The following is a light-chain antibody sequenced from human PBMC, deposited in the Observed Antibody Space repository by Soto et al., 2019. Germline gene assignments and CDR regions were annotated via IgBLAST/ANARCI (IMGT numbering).Light chain of an antibody. CDR1: SSDVGGYNF. J-gene: IGLJ1*01. CDR3: SSYTSGSTLYV. V-gene: IGLV2-14*01. Sequence: QSALTQPASVSGSPGQSITISCTGTSSDVGGYNFVSWFQQHPGKAPKLMIYDVSNRPSGVSNRFSGSKSGNTASLTISGLQAEDEADYYCSSYTSGSTLYVFGTGTQLTVL. CDR2: DVS.